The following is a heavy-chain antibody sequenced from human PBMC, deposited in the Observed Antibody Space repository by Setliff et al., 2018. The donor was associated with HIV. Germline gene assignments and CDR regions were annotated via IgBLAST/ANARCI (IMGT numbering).Heavy chain of an antibody. V-gene: IGHV4-4*07. CDR1: GGSINSYY. D-gene: IGHD5-12*01. CDR2: IYTDENT. Sequence: KPSETLSLTCIVSGGSINSYYWSWIRQPAGKGLEWIGRIYTDENTNYNPSLKSRVTMSVDTSKNQFSLILTSATAADTAMYYCATASGYDLFMGAFDIWGQGTMVTVSS. J-gene: IGHJ3*02. CDR3: ATASGYDLFMGAFDI.